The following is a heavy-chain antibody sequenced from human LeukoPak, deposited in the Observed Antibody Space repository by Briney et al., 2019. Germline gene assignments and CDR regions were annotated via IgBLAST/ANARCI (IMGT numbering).Heavy chain of an antibody. Sequence: SETLSLTCTVSSGSISSSSYYWGWIRQPPGKRLEWIGSIYYSGSTYYNPSLKSRVTISVDTSKNQFSLKLNSVTAADTAVYYCARRPTYYDTLTGYYKPSVTFDYWGQGTLVTVSS. J-gene: IGHJ4*02. CDR3: ARRPTYYDTLTGYYKPSVTFDY. V-gene: IGHV4-39*01. CDR1: SGSISSSSYY. D-gene: IGHD3-9*01. CDR2: IYYSGST.